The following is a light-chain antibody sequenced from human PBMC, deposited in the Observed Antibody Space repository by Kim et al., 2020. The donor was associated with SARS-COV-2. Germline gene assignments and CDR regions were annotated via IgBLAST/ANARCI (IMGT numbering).Light chain of an antibody. CDR3: QQYYSPPLS. J-gene: IGKJ4*01. CDR1: QDISNS. V-gene: IGKV1-NL1*01. CDR2: ATS. Sequence: ASVGDHLTLTSRASQDISNSLAWYQQTPGKAPKLLLSATSKLERGVPSRFSGSGSGTTYTLTIRSLQPEDFATYYCQQYYSPPLSFGGGTKVDIK.